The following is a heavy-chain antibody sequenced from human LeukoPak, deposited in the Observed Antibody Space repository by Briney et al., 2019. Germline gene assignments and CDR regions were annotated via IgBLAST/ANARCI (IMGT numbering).Heavy chain of an antibody. J-gene: IGHJ4*02. V-gene: IGHV1-18*04. CDR3: ARARLLVSGYVIDY. Sequence: GSVKVSCKASGYTFTSYGISWVRQAPGQGLEWMGWISAYNGNTNYAQKLQGRVTMTTDTSTSTAYMELSSLRSEDTAVYYCARARLLVSGYVIDYWGQGTLVTVSS. CDR2: ISAYNGNT. CDR1: GYTFTSYG. D-gene: IGHD3-22*01.